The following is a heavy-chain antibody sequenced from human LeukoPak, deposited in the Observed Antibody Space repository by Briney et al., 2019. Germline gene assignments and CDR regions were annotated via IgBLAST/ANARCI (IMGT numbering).Heavy chain of an antibody. J-gene: IGHJ4*02. D-gene: IGHD6-19*01. V-gene: IGHV3-23*01. CDR1: GFSFSIYA. Sequence: GGSLRLSCAASGFSFSIYAMSWVRQAPGKGLEWVSTFFSDTGKTDYADSVKGRFTISRDTSKNTLYLQMNSLRAEDTAVYYCAKRGAGSGGLHYWGQGTLVTVSS. CDR3: AKRGAGSGGLHY. CDR2: FFSDTGKT.